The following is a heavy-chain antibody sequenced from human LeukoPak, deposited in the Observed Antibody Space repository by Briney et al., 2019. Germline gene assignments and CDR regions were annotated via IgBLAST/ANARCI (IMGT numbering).Heavy chain of an antibody. D-gene: IGHD3-10*01. Sequence: GGSLRLSCAASGLTFSSHWMHWVRQAPGKGLEWVAVISYDGINKYYADSVKGRFTISRDNSRNTLYLQMNSLRAEDTAAYYCTKDHGSYGSGSLLFDYWGQGTLVTVSS. CDR3: TKDHGSYGSGSLLFDY. V-gene: IGHV3-30*18. J-gene: IGHJ4*02. CDR1: GLTFSSHW. CDR2: ISYDGINK.